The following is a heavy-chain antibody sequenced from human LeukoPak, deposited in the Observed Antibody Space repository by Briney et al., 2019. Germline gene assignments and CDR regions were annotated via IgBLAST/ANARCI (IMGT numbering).Heavy chain of an antibody. CDR3: AKGQGTTIGRFGY. V-gene: IGHV3-23*01. CDR1: GFTFRNYG. Sequence: GGSLRLSCGASGFTFRNYGLTWVRHVPGKGLEWVAVKGRFTISRDKSKNTLYLQMNTLRVDDTAVYYCAKGQGTTIGRFGYWGQGTLVTVSS. D-gene: IGHD5-24*01. J-gene: IGHJ4*02.